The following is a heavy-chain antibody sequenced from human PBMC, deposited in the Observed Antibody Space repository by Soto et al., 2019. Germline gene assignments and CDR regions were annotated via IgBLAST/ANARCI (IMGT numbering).Heavy chain of an antibody. CDR3: ARVAVTRGSDAFDI. CDR2: IIPILGIA. J-gene: IGHJ3*02. Sequence: SVKVSCKASGGTFSSYTISWVRQAPGQGLEWMGRIIPILGIANYAQKYQGRVTITADKSTSTAYEELSSLRSEDTAEYYCARVAVTRGSDAFDIWGQGTMVTV. CDR1: GGTFSSYT. D-gene: IGHD1-26*01. V-gene: IGHV1-69*02.